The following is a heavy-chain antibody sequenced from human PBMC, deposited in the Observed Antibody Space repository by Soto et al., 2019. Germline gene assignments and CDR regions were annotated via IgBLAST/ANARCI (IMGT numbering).Heavy chain of an antibody. V-gene: IGHV3-23*01. Sequence: GGSLRLSCAASGFTFSSYAMSWVRQAPGKGLEWVSTFSGGNTYYADSVKGRFTISRDNSKNTLYLQMTSLSAEDTAVYYCAKGPHSSGWHYFDYWGQGSLVTVSS. CDR3: AKGPHSSGWHYFDY. CDR1: GFTFSSYA. J-gene: IGHJ4*02. CDR2: FSGGNT. D-gene: IGHD6-19*01.